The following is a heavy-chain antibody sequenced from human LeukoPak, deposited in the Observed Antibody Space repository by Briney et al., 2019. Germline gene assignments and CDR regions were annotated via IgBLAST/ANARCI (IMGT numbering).Heavy chain of an antibody. CDR2: IKQDGSEK. D-gene: IGHD2-2*01. CDR3: ARDDCSSISCYHNWFDP. V-gene: IGHV3-7*01. CDR1: GFTFSSYW. Sequence: GGSLRLSCAASGFTFSSYWMSWVREAPGKGLEWVADIKQDGSEKYYVDSVKGRFTISRDNAKNSLYLQMNSLRAEDTAVYYCARDDCSSISCYHNWFDPWGQGTLVTVSS. J-gene: IGHJ5*02.